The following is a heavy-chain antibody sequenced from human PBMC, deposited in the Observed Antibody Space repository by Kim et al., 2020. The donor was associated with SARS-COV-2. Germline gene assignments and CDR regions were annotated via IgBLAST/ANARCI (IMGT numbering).Heavy chain of an antibody. J-gene: IGHJ6*02. CDR1: GGSISSSSYY. CDR3: AILRIAAAGIIGWYYYGMDV. V-gene: IGHV4-39*01. CDR2: IYYSGST. D-gene: IGHD6-13*01. Sequence: SETLSLTCTVSGGSISSSSYYWGWIRQPPGKGLEWIGSIYYSGSTYYNPSLKSRVTISVDTSKNQFSLKLSSVTAADTAVYYCAILRIAAAGIIGWYYYGMDVWGQETTVTVSS.